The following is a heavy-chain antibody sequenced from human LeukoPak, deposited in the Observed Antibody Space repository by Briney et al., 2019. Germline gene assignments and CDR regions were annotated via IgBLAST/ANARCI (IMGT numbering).Heavy chain of an antibody. J-gene: IGHJ4*02. Sequence: PGGSLRLSCAASGFSVSSYAMSWVRQAPGKGLEWLSAITGSDDATYHADSVKGRFTISRDNAKNSLFLEMNSLRAEDTAVYYCARGWHYSGSGGSGDYWGQGTLVTVSS. CDR3: ARGWHYSGSGGSGDY. CDR2: ITGSDDAT. CDR1: GFSVSSYA. D-gene: IGHD3-22*01. V-gene: IGHV3-23*01.